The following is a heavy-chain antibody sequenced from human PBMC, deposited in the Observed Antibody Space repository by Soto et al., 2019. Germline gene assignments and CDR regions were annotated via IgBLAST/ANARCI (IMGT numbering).Heavy chain of an antibody. D-gene: IGHD3-22*01. CDR2: INPSGGST. Sequence: VKVSCKASGYTFTSYYTHWVLQAPGQGLEWMGIINPSGGSTSYAQKFQGRVTMTRDTSTSTVYMELSSLRSEDTAVYYCASWRYYYDSSGYRAPIYYYGMDVWGQGTTVTVSS. V-gene: IGHV1-46*01. J-gene: IGHJ6*02. CDR3: ASWRYYYDSSGYRAPIYYYGMDV. CDR1: GYTFTSYY.